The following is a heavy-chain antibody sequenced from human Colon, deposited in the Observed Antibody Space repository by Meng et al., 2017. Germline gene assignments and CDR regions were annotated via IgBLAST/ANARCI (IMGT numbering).Heavy chain of an antibody. CDR1: GYTFTNYG. D-gene: IGHD3-10*01. Sequence: ASVKVSCKASGYTFTNYGVNWVRAAPGQGLEWMGWISAHNGNTHYAQKFQGRVTLSTDTSTSPAYMELSSLRSDATAAYYCASSDWFGYNDYWGQGTVVTVSS. V-gene: IGHV1-18*01. CDR3: ASSDWFGYNDY. J-gene: IGHJ4*02. CDR2: ISAHNGNT.